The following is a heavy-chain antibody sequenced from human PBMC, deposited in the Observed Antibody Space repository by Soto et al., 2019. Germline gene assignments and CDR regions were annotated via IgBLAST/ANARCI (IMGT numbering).Heavy chain of an antibody. Sequence: QVQLVESGGGAVQPGVSLRLSCVASGFDFTYYAMHWVRQAPGKGLESVAVMSSDGSKIHHTDSVKGRFTISRDNSKNTLYLQMNRLRKENTAVYFCAKDEGVGGTLGLFDYWGQGTLVSVSS. D-gene: IGHD1-26*01. V-gene: IGHV3-30*18. CDR2: MSSDGSKI. J-gene: IGHJ4*02. CDR3: AKDEGVGGTLGLFDY. CDR1: GFDFTYYA.